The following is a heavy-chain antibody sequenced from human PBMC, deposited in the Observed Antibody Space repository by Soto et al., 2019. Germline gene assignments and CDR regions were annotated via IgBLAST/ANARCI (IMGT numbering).Heavy chain of an antibody. J-gene: IGHJ5*02. CDR3: ARVYPSDTRYGYVGNNWFDP. Sequence: PSETLSLTCTVSGVSISSYYWSWIRQPPGKGLEWIGYIYYSGSTNYNPSLKSRVTISVDTSKNQFSLKLSSVTAEDTAVYYCARVYPSDTRYGYVGNNWFDPWGQGTLVTVSS. CDR2: IYYSGST. D-gene: IGHD5-18*01. V-gene: IGHV4-59*01. CDR1: GVSISSYY.